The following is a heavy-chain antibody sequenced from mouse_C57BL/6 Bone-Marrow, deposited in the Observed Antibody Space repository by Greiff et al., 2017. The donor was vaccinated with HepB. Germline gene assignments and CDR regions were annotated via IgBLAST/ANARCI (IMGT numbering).Heavy chain of an antibody. CDR3: ARFLAIYYYGFYAMDY. CDR2: IYPGDGDT. J-gene: IGHJ4*01. V-gene: IGHV1-82*01. CDR1: GYAFSSSW. D-gene: IGHD1-1*01. Sequence: VQLQESGPELVKPGASVKISCKASGYAFSSSWMNWVKQRPGKGLEWIGRIYPGDGDTNYNGKFKGKATLTADKSSSTAYMQLSSLTSEDSAVYFCARFLAIYYYGFYAMDYWGQGTTVTVSS.